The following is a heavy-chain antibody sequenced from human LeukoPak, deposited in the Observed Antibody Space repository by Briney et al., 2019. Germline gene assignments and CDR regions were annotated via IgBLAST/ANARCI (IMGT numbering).Heavy chain of an antibody. CDR2: INSDATST. V-gene: IGHV3-74*01. J-gene: IGHJ4*02. CDR1: GFMLSSTW. Sequence: GGSLRLSCAASGFMLSSTWMHWVRQAPGKGLVWVSRINSDATSTSYADSVRGRFTISRDDAKDTMYLQMNSLRAEDTAMYYCVRGSPGYSSSWHAYWGQGTLVTVSS. CDR3: VRGSPGYSSSWHAY. D-gene: IGHD6-13*01.